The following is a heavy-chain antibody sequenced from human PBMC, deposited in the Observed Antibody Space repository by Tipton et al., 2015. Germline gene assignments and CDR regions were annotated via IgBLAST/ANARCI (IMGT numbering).Heavy chain of an antibody. CDR2: INPDEAFT. V-gene: IGHV3-74*01. CDR1: GFTFSSYW. CDR3: ARAEGDYDVSGYFH. J-gene: IGHJ4*02. Sequence: SLRLSCAGSGFTFSSYWMHWVRQAPGKGPVWVSRINPDEAFTSYADSVKGRFTISRDNVKNTLYLQMDSLRAEDTAVYYCARAEGDYDVSGYFHWGQGTLVTVSS. D-gene: IGHD3-22*01.